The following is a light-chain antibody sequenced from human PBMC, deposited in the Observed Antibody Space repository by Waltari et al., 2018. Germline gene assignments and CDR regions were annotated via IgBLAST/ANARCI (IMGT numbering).Light chain of an antibody. CDR1: QGIRSW. V-gene: IGKV1-12*01. Sequence: DIQMTQSPPSVSASVGDRVTIPCRASQGIRSWLSWYQQKPGKAPKLLIYATSNLQSGVPSRFSGSGSGTEFTLTIGSLEPDDLAVYYCQQRSDWPRTFGQGTKVEIK. J-gene: IGKJ1*01. CDR3: QQRSDWPRT. CDR2: ATS.